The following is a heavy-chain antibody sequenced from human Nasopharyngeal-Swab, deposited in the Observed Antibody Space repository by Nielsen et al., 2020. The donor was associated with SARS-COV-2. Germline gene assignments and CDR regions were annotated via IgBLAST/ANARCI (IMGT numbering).Heavy chain of an antibody. J-gene: IGHJ4*02. CDR2: IYSGAGTT. D-gene: IGHD6-6*01. Sequence: WIRQPQGQGLEWVSVIYSGAGTTSYADSVKGRFTISRDNSNSTLYLQMNSLRAEDTAVYYCAKLSAGYSASSIDYWGQGSLVTVSS. V-gene: IGHV3-23*03. CDR3: AKLSAGYSASSIDY.